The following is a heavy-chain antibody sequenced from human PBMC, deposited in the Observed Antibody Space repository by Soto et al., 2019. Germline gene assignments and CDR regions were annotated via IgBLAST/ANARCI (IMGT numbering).Heavy chain of an antibody. CDR2: ISYDGSNK. V-gene: IGHV3-30-3*01. D-gene: IGHD5-12*01. Sequence: QVQLVESGGGVVQPGRSLRLSCAASGFTFSSYAMHWVRQAPGKGLEWVAVISYDGSNKYYADSVKGRFTISRDNSKNTLYLQMNSLRAEDTAVYYCARVLDSGYDSWGQGTLVTVSS. J-gene: IGHJ4*02. CDR3: ARVLDSGYDS. CDR1: GFTFSSYA.